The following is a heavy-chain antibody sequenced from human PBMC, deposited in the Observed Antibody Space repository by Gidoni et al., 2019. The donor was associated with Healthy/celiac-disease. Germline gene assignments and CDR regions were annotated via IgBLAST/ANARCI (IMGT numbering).Heavy chain of an antibody. Sequence: EVQLLESGGGLVQPGGSLSLSCAASGFTFSSYAMSWVRQAPGKGLEWVSAISGSGGSTYYADSVKGRFTISRDNSKNTLYLQMNSLRAEDTAVYYCAKGSLEYQLPAGGDAFDIWGQGTMVTVSS. CDR3: AKGSLEYQLPAGGDAFDI. D-gene: IGHD2-2*01. CDR1: GFTFSSYA. V-gene: IGHV3-23*01. CDR2: ISGSGGST. J-gene: IGHJ3*02.